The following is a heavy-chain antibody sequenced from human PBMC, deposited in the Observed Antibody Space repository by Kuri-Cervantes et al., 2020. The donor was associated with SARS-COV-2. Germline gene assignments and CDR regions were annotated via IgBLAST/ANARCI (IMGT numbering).Heavy chain of an antibody. J-gene: IGHJ4*02. CDR1: GYNFTNYG. D-gene: IGHD6-13*01. V-gene: IGHV1-18*01. Sequence: ASGKVSCKASGYNFTNYGISWVRQAPGQRLEWMGWISTHNDNTNYAQKFQGRVTMTTDTSTSTAYMDLRSLRSEDTAVYYCAVSIAAAPLDFDYWGQGTLVTVSS. CDR3: AVSIAAAPLDFDY. CDR2: ISTHNDNT.